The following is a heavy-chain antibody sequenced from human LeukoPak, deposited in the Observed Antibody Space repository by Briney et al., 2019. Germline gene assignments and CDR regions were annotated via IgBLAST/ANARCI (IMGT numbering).Heavy chain of an antibody. Sequence: AGGSLRLSCAASGFTFDDYAMHWVRHAPGKGLEWVSGISWNSGSIGYADSVKGRFTISRDNAKNSLYLQMNSLRAEDTALYYCAKDRIRAFDIWGQGTMVTVSS. CDR2: ISWNSGSI. CDR1: GFTFDDYA. J-gene: IGHJ3*02. CDR3: AKDRIRAFDI. D-gene: IGHD3-3*01. V-gene: IGHV3-9*01.